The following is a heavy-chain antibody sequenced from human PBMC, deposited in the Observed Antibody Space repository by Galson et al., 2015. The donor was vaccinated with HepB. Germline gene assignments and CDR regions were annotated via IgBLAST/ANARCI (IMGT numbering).Heavy chain of an antibody. V-gene: IGHV3-21*01. CDR1: GFTFSSYS. CDR3: ARDNKEYCSSTTCYTTEYFQH. CDR2: ISSSSSYI. Sequence: SLRLSCAASGFTFSSYSMNWVRQAPGKGLEWVSSISSSSSYINYADSVKGRFTISRDNAKNSLYLQMNSLRAEDTAVYYCARDNKEYCSSTTCYTTEYFQHWGQGTLVTVSS. J-gene: IGHJ1*01. D-gene: IGHD2-2*02.